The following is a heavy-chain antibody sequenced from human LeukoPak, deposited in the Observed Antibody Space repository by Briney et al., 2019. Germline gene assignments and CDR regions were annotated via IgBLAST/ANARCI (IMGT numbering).Heavy chain of an antibody. CDR2: IYSSGST. CDR1: GGSISSYY. Sequence: PSETLSLTCTVSGGSISSYYWGWIRQPPGKGLEWIGSIYSSGSTYYNPSLKSQVTISIDTSKNQFSLNLSSVTAADTAVYYCARHYGDYAGFFDYWGQGTLVTVSS. CDR3: ARHYGDYAGFFDY. V-gene: IGHV4-39*01. J-gene: IGHJ4*02. D-gene: IGHD4-17*01.